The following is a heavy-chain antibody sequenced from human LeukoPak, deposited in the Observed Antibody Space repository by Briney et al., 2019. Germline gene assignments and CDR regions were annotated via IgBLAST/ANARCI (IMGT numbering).Heavy chain of an antibody. V-gene: IGHV5-51*01. D-gene: IGHD2-15*01. CDR2: IYPGDSDT. Sequence: GESLKISCKGSGYTFTSNWIAWVRQMPGKGLEWMGIIYPGDSDTRYGPSFQGQVTISVDKSISTAYLQWSSLRASDTAMSYCARLQCTGGSCYIDYWGQGTLVTVSS. CDR3: ARLQCTGGSCYIDY. J-gene: IGHJ4*02. CDR1: GYTFTSNW.